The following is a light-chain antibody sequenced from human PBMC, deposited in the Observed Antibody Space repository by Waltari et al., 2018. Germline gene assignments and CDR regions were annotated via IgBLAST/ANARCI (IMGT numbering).Light chain of an antibody. Sequence: DIVMTQSPDSLAVSLGERATINLESSKRILSASNNKNYIAWYQQKPGQPPKLLIHWASTRQSGVPDRFSASGSGTDFTLTISSLQAEDVAVYYCQQYSTVPVTFGGGTKVEIK. V-gene: IGKV4-1*01. CDR3: QQYSTVPVT. CDR2: WAS. J-gene: IGKJ4*01. CDR1: KRILSASNNKNY.